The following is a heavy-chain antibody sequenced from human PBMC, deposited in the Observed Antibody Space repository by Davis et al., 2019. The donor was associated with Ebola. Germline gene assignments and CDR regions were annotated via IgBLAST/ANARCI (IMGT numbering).Heavy chain of an antibody. Sequence: MPSETLSLTCAVYGGTFRGYYWSWIRQSPGKGLEWIGEINHSGNTKYNPSLRSRVGISVDTSKNQFSLSVTSLTAADTAVYYCARGSDYVWGKDDFWGQGTLVTVSS. CDR1: GGTFRGYY. V-gene: IGHV4-34*01. D-gene: IGHD3-16*01. CDR2: INHSGNT. CDR3: ARGSDYVWGKDDF. J-gene: IGHJ4*02.